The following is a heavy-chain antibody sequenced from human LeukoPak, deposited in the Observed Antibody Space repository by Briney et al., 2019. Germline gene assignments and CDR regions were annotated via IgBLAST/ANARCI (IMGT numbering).Heavy chain of an antibody. V-gene: IGHV3-30*18. CDR3: AKDRETTASGTFDY. J-gene: IGHJ4*02. CDR1: GFTFNNYG. Sequence: GGSLILSCAASGFTFNNYGMHYVRQAPGKGLEWVAVISDDGRNKNYADSVKGRFTISRDNSNNTLYLQMSSLRAEDTGVYYCAKDRETTASGTFDYWGQGTLVTVSS. CDR2: ISDDGRNK. D-gene: IGHD6-13*01.